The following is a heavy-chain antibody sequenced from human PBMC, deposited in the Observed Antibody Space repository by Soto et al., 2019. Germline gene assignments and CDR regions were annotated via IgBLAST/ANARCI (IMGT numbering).Heavy chain of an antibody. J-gene: IGHJ6*04. V-gene: IGHV4-39*01. CDR3: ARLSCEFGSGYPGDYGLDG. Sequence: SETLSLTSAVSGGSISSSSYYWGWIRQHPGKGLEWIGSIYYSGSTYYNPSLKSRVTISVDTSKNQFSLKLSSVTAAETAVYYCARLSCEFGSGYPGDYGLDGRGKRTNVTVSA. CDR1: GGSISSSSYY. D-gene: IGHD5-12*01. CDR2: IYYSGST.